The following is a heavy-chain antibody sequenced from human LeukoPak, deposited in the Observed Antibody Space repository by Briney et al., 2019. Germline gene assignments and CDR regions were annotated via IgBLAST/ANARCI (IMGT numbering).Heavy chain of an antibody. D-gene: IGHD3-3*01. CDR2: ISGSGGST. Sequence: GGSLRLSCAASGFTFSSYAMSWVRQAPGKGLEWVSAISGSGGSTYYADSVKGRFTISRDNSKSTLYLQMNSLRAEDTAVYYCAKDELEGRQPLDYWGQGTLVTVSS. CDR3: AKDELEGRQPLDY. CDR1: GFTFSSYA. V-gene: IGHV3-23*01. J-gene: IGHJ4*02.